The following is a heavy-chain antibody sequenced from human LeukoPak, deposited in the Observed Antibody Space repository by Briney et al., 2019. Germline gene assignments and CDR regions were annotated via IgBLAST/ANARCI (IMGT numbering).Heavy chain of an antibody. D-gene: IGHD2-21*01. V-gene: IGHV4-30-2*01. CDR1: GGSISSDNYY. Sequence: SETLSLTCTVSGGSISSDNYYWNWIRQPPGKGLEWIGYIWPSGSTNYNPSLSGRVAISLDKSRNHFTLMVTAVTAADTAFYYCARKGPEHLPTYFDHWGRGILVTVSS. J-gene: IGHJ4*02. CDR2: IWPSGST. CDR3: ARKGPEHLPTYFDH.